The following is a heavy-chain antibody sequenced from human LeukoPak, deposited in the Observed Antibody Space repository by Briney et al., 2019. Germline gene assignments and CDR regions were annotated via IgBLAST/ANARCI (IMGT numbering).Heavy chain of an antibody. Sequence: GGSLRLSCAASGFTSSSYAMSWVRQAPGKGLEWVANINQGGSEKWYVDSVKGRFTISRDNAKNSLYLRMNSLRAEDTAVYYCARSNYDGYEAEDAFDIWGQGTMVTVSS. J-gene: IGHJ3*02. V-gene: IGHV3-7*01. CDR3: ARSNYDGYEAEDAFDI. D-gene: IGHD5-12*01. CDR2: INQGGSEK. CDR1: GFTSSSYA.